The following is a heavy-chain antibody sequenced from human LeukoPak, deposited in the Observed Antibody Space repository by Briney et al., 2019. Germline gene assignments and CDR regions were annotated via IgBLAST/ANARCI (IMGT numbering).Heavy chain of an antibody. CDR1: GFTFSSYA. D-gene: IGHD4-17*01. V-gene: IGHV3-30-3*01. CDR2: ISYDGSNK. CDR3: ASENGDPYYFDY. Sequence: GGSLRLSCAASGFTFSSYAMHWVRQAPGKGLEWVAVISYDGSNKYYAGSVKGRFTISRDNSKNTLYLQMNSLRAEDTAVYYCASENGDPYYFDYWGQGTLVTVSS. J-gene: IGHJ4*02.